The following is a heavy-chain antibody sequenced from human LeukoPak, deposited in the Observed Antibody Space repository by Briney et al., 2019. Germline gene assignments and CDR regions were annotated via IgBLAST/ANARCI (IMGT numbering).Heavy chain of an antibody. Sequence: PGGSLRLSCAASGFTFSNAWVSWVRQAPGKGLEWVGRIKSKTDGGTTDYAAPVKGRFTISRDDSKNTLYLQMNSLKTEDTAVYYCTTGYSYGSFDYWGQGTLVTVSS. J-gene: IGHJ4*02. CDR1: GFTFSNAW. CDR3: TTGYSYGSFDY. D-gene: IGHD5-18*01. V-gene: IGHV3-15*01. CDR2: IKSKTDGGTT.